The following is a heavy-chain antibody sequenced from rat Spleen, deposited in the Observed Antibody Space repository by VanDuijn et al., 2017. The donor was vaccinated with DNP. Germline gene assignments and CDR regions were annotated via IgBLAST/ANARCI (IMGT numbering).Heavy chain of an antibody. V-gene: IGHV5-22*01. J-gene: IGHJ2*01. CDR1: GFTFSDYY. CDR2: IGFPAYAP. CDR3: VRWNSGHFDY. D-gene: IGHD4-3*01. Sequence: EVQLVESGGGLVQPGRSLKLSCAASGFTFSDYYMAWVRQAPAKGLEWVAYIGFPAYAPYYADSVKGRFTISRDNAKSTLYLQMNTLRSEDMATYYCVRWNSGHFDYWGQGVMVTVSS.